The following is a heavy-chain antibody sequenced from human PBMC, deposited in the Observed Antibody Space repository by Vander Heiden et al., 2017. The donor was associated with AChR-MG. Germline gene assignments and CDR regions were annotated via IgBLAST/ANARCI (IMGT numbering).Heavy chain of an antibody. Sequence: QLVESGGGLIQPGRSMSLSSAASGFTFADYAMHGVRQAPGKGLEWFSGISWNSGSIGYADAVTGRFTIPRDNAKNSLYMQMNSLRAEDTALYYCAKAVTMVRGVIQGFDYWGEGTLVADSS. CDR1: GFTFADYA. J-gene: IGHJ4*02. D-gene: IGHD3-10*01. V-gene: IGHV3-9*01. CDR3: AKAVTMVRGVIQGFDY. CDR2: ISWNSGSI.